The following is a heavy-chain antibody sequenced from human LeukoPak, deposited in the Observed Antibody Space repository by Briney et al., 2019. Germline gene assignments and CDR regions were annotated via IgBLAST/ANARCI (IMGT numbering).Heavy chain of an antibody. V-gene: IGHV3-23*01. J-gene: IGHJ3*02. Sequence: GGSLRLSCAASGFTFSSYAMSWVRQAPGKGLEWVSGISGGADVIFYADPVKGRFTISRDNSKNTLYLQMNSLRAEDSAEYYCAKSLLTTATGTGRAFDIWGQGTMVTVSA. CDR1: GFTFSSYA. D-gene: IGHD1-1*01. CDR3: AKSLLTTATGTGRAFDI. CDR2: ISGGADVI.